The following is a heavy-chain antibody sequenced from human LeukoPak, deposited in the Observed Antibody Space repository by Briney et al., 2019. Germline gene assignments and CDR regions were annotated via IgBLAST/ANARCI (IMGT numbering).Heavy chain of an antibody. J-gene: IGHJ6*02. Sequence: PSETLSLTCTVSGGSISSGSYYWSWIRQSAGKGLEWIGRIDTSGSTKYNPSLKGRVTMSVDTSENQFSLRLSSVTAADTAVYYCARDRQYYGMDVWGQGTTVTVSS. CDR3: ARDRQYYGMDV. CDR2: IDTSGST. V-gene: IGHV4-61*02. CDR1: GGSISSGSYY.